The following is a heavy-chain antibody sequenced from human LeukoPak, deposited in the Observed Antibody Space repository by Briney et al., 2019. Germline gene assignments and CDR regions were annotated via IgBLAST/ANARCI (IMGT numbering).Heavy chain of an antibody. CDR1: GGSISSYY. D-gene: IGHD3-9*01. V-gene: IGHV4-4*07. CDR2: IYTSGST. J-gene: IGHJ5*02. Sequence: SETLSLTCTVSGGSISSYYWSWIRQPAGKGLEWIGRIYTSGSTNYNPSLKSRVTMSVDTSKNQFSLKLSSVTAADTAVYYCAGAWDILTGYKFDPWGQGTLVTVSS. CDR3: AGAWDILTGYKFDP.